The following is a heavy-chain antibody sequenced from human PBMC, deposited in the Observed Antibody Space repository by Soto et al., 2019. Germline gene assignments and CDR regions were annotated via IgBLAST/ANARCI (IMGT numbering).Heavy chain of an antibody. CDR2: TIPIFGTT. J-gene: IGHJ6*02. CDR3: ARGPHYHDVLSVFFGLDV. Sequence: SVKVSCKASGGTFGNYGVTWIRQARGQGLEWMGDTIPIFGTTNYAQKFQGRVTITADRSTGTAYMELSSLRSYDTAVYYCARGPHYHDVLSVFFGLDVWGQGTTFPVSS. CDR1: GGTFGNYG. V-gene: IGHV1-69*06. D-gene: IGHD3-9*01.